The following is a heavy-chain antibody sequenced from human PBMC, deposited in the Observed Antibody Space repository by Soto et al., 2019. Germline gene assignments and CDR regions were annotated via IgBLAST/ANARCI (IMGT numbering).Heavy chain of an antibody. CDR2: LYDVDGS. Sequence: GGSLRLSCAAFGLTISGKKYVAWVRQAPGKGLEWVSGLYDVDGSFYADSVRGRFTTSSDSSKTTVYLQMNDLRPDDTAVYYCATWHEREHAYDVWGQGTTVTVSS. J-gene: IGHJ3*01. V-gene: IGHV3-53*01. D-gene: IGHD1-1*01. CDR3: ATWHEREHAYDV. CDR1: GLTISGKKY.